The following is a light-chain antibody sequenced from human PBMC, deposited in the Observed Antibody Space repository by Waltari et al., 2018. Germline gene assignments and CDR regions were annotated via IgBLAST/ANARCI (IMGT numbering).Light chain of an antibody. J-gene: IGLJ2*01. CDR2: GKD. CDR1: SLRTSY. Sequence: SSELTQDPAVSVALGQTVRFTCQGDSLRTSYPSQYQLKPGQAPVLVIYGKDNRPSGIPDRISGYSSGTTSSLTITGAQAEDEADYYCSSRNGRANHVVFAGGTKVTVL. V-gene: IGLV3-19*01. CDR3: SSRNGRANHVV.